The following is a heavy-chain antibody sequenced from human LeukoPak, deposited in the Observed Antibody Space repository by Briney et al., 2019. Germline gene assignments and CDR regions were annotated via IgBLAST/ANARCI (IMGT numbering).Heavy chain of an antibody. V-gene: IGHV3-21*01. CDR2: ISSSSSYI. Sequence: GGSLRLSCAASGFTFSSYSMNWVRQAPGKGLEWVSSISSSSSYIYYADSVKGRFTTSRDNAKNSLYLQMNSLRAEDTAVYYCARAPPDSSSWYEDWFDPWGQGTLVTVSS. D-gene: IGHD6-13*01. CDR3: ARAPPDSSSWYEDWFDP. CDR1: GFTFSSYS. J-gene: IGHJ5*02.